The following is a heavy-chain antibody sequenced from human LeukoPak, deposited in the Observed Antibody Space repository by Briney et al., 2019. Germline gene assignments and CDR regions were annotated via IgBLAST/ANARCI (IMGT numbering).Heavy chain of an antibody. CDR1: GGSFSSYY. V-gene: IGHV4-59*01. CDR3: ARDADCGGDCYSPNWFDP. J-gene: IGHJ5*02. D-gene: IGHD2-21*02. CDR2: IYYSGST. Sequence: PSETLSLTSTVSGGSFSSYYLSWIRQPPGKALEWIGDIYYSGSTTYNPSLNSRFTISADTSKNQFSLNLSSVTAADTAVYYCARDADCGGDCYSPNWFDPWGQGSVVTVSS.